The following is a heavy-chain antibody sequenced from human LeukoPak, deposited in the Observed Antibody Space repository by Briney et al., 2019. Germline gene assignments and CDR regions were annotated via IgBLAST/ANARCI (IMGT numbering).Heavy chain of an antibody. Sequence: GGSLRLSCAASGFTFSSYAMHWVRQAPGKGLEWVAVISYDGSNKYYADSVKGRLTISRDNSKNTLYLQMNSLRAEDTAVYYCARDLRGPYNWNYEAYWGQGTLVTVSS. J-gene: IGHJ4*02. CDR1: GFTFSSYA. CDR2: ISYDGSNK. V-gene: IGHV3-30-3*01. D-gene: IGHD1-7*01. CDR3: ARDLRGPYNWNYEAY.